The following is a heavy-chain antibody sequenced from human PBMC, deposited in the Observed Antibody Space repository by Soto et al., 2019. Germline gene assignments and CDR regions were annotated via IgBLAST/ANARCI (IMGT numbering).Heavy chain of an antibody. CDR2: ISSSSSYI. CDR3: ARQAEGSSSFLGMDV. D-gene: IGHD6-6*01. Sequence: PGGSLRLSCAASGFTFSSYGMNWVRQAPGKGLEWVSSISSSSSYIYYADSVKGRFTISRDNAKNSLYLQMNSLRAEDTAVYYCARQAEGSSSFLGMDVWGQGTTVTVSS. J-gene: IGHJ6*02. V-gene: IGHV3-21*01. CDR1: GFTFSSYG.